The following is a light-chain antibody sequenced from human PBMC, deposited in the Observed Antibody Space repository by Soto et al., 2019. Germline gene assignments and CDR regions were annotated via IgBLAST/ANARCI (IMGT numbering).Light chain of an antibody. Sequence: QLVLTQSPSASASLGASVKLTCTLSSGHSSYAIAWHQQQPEKGPRYLMKLNSDGSHSKGDGIPDRFSGSSSGAERYLTTPRLQVGDEADHYCPPRGTGPWVFGGGTKLPVL. CDR1: SGHSSYA. J-gene: IGLJ3*02. CDR2: LNSDGSH. V-gene: IGLV4-69*01. CDR3: PPRGTGPWV.